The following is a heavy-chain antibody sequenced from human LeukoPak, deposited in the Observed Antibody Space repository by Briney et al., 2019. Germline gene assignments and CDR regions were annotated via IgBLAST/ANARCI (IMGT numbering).Heavy chain of an antibody. Sequence: ASVKVSCKASGYTFTGYYMHWVRQAPGQGLEWMGWINPNSGGTNYAQKFQGRVTMTRDTSISTAYMELSRLRSDDTAVCYCARDSLGTAYYYDSSGYYRGTVWGQGTLVTVSS. V-gene: IGHV1-2*02. J-gene: IGHJ4*02. CDR3: ARDSLGTAYYYDSSGYYRGTV. D-gene: IGHD3-22*01. CDR2: INPNSGGT. CDR1: GYTFTGYY.